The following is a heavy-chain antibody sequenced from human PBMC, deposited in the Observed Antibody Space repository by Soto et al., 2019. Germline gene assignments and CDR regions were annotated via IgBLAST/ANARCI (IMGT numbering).Heavy chain of an antibody. J-gene: IGHJ4*02. CDR3: ARDTRSGIVGATYSCFDY. CDR2: ISSSSSYI. D-gene: IGHD1-26*01. CDR1: GFTFSSYS. V-gene: IGHV3-21*01. Sequence: GGSLRLSCAASGFTFSSYSMNWVRQAPGKGLEWVSSISSSSSYIYYADSVKGRFTISRDNAKNSLYLQMNSLRAEDTAVYYCARDTRSGIVGATYSCFDYWGQGTLVTVSS.